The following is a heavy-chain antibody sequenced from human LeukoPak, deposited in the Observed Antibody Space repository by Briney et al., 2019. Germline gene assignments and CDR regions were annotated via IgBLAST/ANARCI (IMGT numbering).Heavy chain of an antibody. D-gene: IGHD3-9*01. CDR1: GFTFSSYS. CDR2: ISSSSSYT. J-gene: IGHJ4*02. Sequence: GGSLRLSCAASGFTFSSYSMNWVRQAPGKGLEWVSSISSSSSYTYYADSVKGRFTISRDNAKNSLYLQMNSLRAEDTAVYYCARDVTYYDILTGYLPLYYFDYWGQGTLVTVSS. CDR3: ARDVTYYDILTGYLPLYYFDY. V-gene: IGHV3-21*01.